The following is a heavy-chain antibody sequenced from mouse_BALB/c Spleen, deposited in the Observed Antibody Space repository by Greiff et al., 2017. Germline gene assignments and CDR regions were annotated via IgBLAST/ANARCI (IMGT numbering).Heavy chain of an antibody. CDR2: INSDGGST. CDR3: ARHEYYGRASGNYYAMDY. J-gene: IGHJ4*01. Sequence: EVKLMESGGGLVQPGESLKLSCESNEYEFPSHDMSWVRKTPEKRLELVAAINSDGGSTYYPDTMERRFIISRDNTKKTLYLQMSSLRSEDTALYYCARHEYYGRASGNYYAMDYWGQGTSVTVSS. CDR1: EYEFPSHD. D-gene: IGHD1-1*01. V-gene: IGHV5-2*01.